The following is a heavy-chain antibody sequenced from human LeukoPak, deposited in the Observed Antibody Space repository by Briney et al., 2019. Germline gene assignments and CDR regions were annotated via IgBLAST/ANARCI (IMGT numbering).Heavy chain of an antibody. CDR1: GFTFSSYG. V-gene: IGHV3-30*18. Sequence: GGSLRLSCAASGFTFSSYGMHWVRQAPGKGLEWVAVISYDGSNKYYADSVEGRFTISRDNSKNTLYLQMNSLRAEDTAVYYCAKEEDSSGRSWGQGTLVTVSS. J-gene: IGHJ5*02. CDR3: AKEEDSSGRS. CDR2: ISYDGSNK. D-gene: IGHD3-22*01.